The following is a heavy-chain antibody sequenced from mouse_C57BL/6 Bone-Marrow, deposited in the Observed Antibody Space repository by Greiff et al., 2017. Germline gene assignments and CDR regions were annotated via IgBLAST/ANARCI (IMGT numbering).Heavy chain of an antibody. J-gene: IGHJ3*01. CDR2: INSDGGST. CDR3: ARLQLGLWFAY. CDR1: EYEFPSHD. D-gene: IGHD4-1*02. V-gene: IGHV5-2*01. Sequence: VQLQQSGGGLVQPGESLKLSCESNEYEFPSHDMSWVRKTPEKRLELVAAINSDGGSTYYPDTMERRFIISRDNTKKTLYLQRSSLRSEDTALYYCARLQLGLWFAYWGQGTLVTVSA.